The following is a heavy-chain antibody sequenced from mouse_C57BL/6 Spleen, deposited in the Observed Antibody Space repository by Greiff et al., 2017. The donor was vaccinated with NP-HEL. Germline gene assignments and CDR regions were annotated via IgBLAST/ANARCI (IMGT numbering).Heavy chain of an antibody. CDR3: ARIPDEGAWFAY. CDR2: IYPGSGST. J-gene: IGHJ3*01. V-gene: IGHV1-55*01. CDR1: GYTFTSYW. Sequence: QVQLQQPGAELVKPGASVKMSCKASGYTFTSYWITWVKQRPGQGLEWIGDIYPGSGSTNYNEKFKSKATLTVDTSSSTAYMQLSSLTSEDSAVYYCARIPDEGAWFAYWGQGTLVTVSA.